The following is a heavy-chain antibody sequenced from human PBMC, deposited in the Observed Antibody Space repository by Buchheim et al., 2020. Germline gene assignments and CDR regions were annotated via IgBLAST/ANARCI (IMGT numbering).Heavy chain of an antibody. CDR3: ARGLASYCSSTSCYTEYYYYGMDV. V-gene: IGHV4-34*01. D-gene: IGHD2-2*02. J-gene: IGHJ6*02. CDR2: INHSGST. CDR1: GGSFSGYS. Sequence: QVQLQQWGAGLLKPSETLSLTCAVYGGSFSGYSWSWIRQPPGKGLEWVGEINHSGSTNYNPSLKSRVTISVDTSKNQFSLKQSSVTAADTAVYYCARGLASYCSSTSCYTEYYYYGMDVWGQGTT.